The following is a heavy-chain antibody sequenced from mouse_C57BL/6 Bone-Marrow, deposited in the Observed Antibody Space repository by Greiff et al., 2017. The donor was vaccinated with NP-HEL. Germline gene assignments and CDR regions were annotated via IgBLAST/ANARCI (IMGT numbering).Heavy chain of an antibody. CDR1: GFNIKDDY. J-gene: IGHJ4*01. CDR2: IDPENGDT. V-gene: IGHV14-4*01. Sequence: LVESGAELVRPGASVKLSCTASGFNIKDDYMHWVKQRPEQGLEWIGWIDPENGDTEYASKFQGKATITADTSSNTAYLQLSSLTSEDTAVYYCTTNGYYVLPMDYWGQGTSVTVSS. D-gene: IGHD2-3*01. CDR3: TTNGYYVLPMDY.